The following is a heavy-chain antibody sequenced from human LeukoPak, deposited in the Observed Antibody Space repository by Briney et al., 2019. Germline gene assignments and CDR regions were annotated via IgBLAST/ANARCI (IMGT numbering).Heavy chain of an antibody. J-gene: IGHJ4*02. CDR1: GFTFSIYA. CDR3: AKLGLGPYQLPGDY. D-gene: IGHD2-2*01. Sequence: GGSLRLSCTASGFTFSIYAMSWVRQAPGQGLEWVSAISGDSGYTYYADSVKGRFTISRDNSKNTLYLQMNSLRAEDTAVYYCAKLGLGPYQLPGDYWGQETLVTVS. CDR2: ISGDSGYT. V-gene: IGHV3-23*01.